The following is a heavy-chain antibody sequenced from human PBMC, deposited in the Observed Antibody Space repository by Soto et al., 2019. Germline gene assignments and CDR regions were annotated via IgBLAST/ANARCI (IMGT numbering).Heavy chain of an antibody. CDR3: ASHCGGDCYSRSPPYYYYGMDV. D-gene: IGHD2-21*02. J-gene: IGHJ6*02. CDR2: INPGNGNT. V-gene: IGHV1-3*01. Sequence: ASVKVSCKASGYTFTSYAMHWVRQAPGQRLEWMGWINPGNGNTKYSQKFQGRVTITADESTSTAYMELSSLRSEDTAVYYCASHCGGDCYSRSPPYYYYGMDVWGQGTTVTVSS. CDR1: GYTFTSYA.